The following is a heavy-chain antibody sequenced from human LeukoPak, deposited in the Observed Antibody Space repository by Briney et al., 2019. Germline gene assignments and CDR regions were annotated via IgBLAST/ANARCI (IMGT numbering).Heavy chain of an antibody. CDR3: ARDSTYYDFWSGYKDDY. CDR1: GFGSKNYA. V-gene: IGHV3-23*01. D-gene: IGHD3-3*01. CDR2: ISATGVNT. J-gene: IGHJ4*02. Sequence: SGGSLRLSCTTSGFGSKNYAMSWVRLAPGKGLEWVSIISATGVNTYYADSVKGRFTISRDNAKNSLYLQMNSLRAEDTAVYYCARDSTYYDFWSGYKDDYWGQGTLVTVSS.